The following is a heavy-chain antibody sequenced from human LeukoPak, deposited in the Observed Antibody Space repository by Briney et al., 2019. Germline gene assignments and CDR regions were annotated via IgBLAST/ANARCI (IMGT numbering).Heavy chain of an antibody. Sequence: GGSLRLSCAASGFTVSSNYMSWVRQAPGKGLEWVSYIRSSNSYTNYADSVKGRFTISRDNAKNSLYLQINSLRAEDTAVYYCARGSTDHWYFDLWGRGTLVTVSS. CDR2: IRSSNSYT. CDR3: ARGSTDHWYFDL. J-gene: IGHJ2*01. D-gene: IGHD2-2*01. V-gene: IGHV3-11*05. CDR1: GFTVSSNY.